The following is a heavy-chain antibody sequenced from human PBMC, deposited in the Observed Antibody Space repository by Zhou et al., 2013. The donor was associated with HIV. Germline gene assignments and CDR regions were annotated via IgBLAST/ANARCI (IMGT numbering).Heavy chain of an antibody. CDR2: ISPYSGDT. J-gene: IGHJ6*02. V-gene: IGHV1-18*01. CDR3: AKNKLMAAAGYYNGMDV. D-gene: IGHD6-13*01. CDR1: GGTFSSYA. Sequence: QVQLVQSGAEVKKPGSSVKVSCKASGGTFSSYAISWVRQAPGQGLEWLGWISPYSGDTNYAPGVRGRVTLTSDTSTSTAYMELRSLRPDDTGVYYCAKNKLMAAAGYYNGMDVWGQGTAVTVSS.